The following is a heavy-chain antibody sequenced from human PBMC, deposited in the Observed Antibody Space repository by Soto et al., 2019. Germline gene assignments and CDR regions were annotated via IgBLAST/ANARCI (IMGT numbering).Heavy chain of an antibody. CDR3: ARGFAYYDILTGYIPLNWFDP. Sequence: PGGSLRLSCVGSGFTFSNYWMHWVRQAPGKGLEWVSRVKSDGSSTSYADSVKGRFTISRDNAKNTLYLQMNSLRADDTAVYYCARGFAYYDILTGYIPLNWFDPWGQGTLVTVSS. CDR1: GFTFSNYW. D-gene: IGHD3-9*01. V-gene: IGHV3-74*01. CDR2: VKSDGSST. J-gene: IGHJ5*02.